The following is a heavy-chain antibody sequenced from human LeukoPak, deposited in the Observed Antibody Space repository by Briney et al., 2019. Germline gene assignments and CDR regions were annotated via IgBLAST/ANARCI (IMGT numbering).Heavy chain of an antibody. CDR1: GYTFTDYY. Sequence: ASVKVSCKASGYTFTDYYMNWVRQAPGQGLEWMGWINPSTGGTNYAQKFQGRVTTTRDTSISTAYMELSGLRSDDTAVYYCTRDCVFPTQCLYDDAFDIWGQGTMVTVSS. J-gene: IGHJ3*02. CDR3: TRDCVFPTQCLYDDAFDI. V-gene: IGHV1-2*02. CDR2: INPSTGGT. D-gene: IGHD2-8*01.